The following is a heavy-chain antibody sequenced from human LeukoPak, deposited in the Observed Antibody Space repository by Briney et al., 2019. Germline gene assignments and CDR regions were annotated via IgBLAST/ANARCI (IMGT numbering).Heavy chain of an antibody. D-gene: IGHD6-19*01. CDR2: TTASGTAM. V-gene: IGHV3-48*01. CDR1: GFTFSSYS. Sequence: GGSLRLSCAASGFTFSSYSMNWVRQAPGKGLEWVSHTTASGTAMFYADSVKGRFTISRDNAKNSLYLQMNSLRAEDTAVYYCAREMAMAVAGISWFDPWGQGTLVTVSS. CDR3: AREMAMAVAGISWFDP. J-gene: IGHJ5*02.